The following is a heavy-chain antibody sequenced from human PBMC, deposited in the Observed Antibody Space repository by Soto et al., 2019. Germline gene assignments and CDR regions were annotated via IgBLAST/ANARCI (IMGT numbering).Heavy chain of an antibody. V-gene: IGHV1-69*13. CDR1: GGTFSSYA. CDR3: ARALRFLEWLSY. CDR2: IIPIFGTA. Sequence: SVKVSCKASGGTFSSYAISWVRQAPGQGLEWMGGIIPIFGTANYAQKFQGRVRITADESTSTAYMELSSLRSEDTAVYYCARALRFLEWLSYWGQGTLVTVSS. J-gene: IGHJ4*02. D-gene: IGHD3-3*01.